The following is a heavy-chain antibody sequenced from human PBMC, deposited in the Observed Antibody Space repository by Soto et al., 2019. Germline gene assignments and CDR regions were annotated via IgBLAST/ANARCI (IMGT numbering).Heavy chain of an antibody. CDR3: ARVGGGLASLGYYGMDV. V-gene: IGHV1-2*04. J-gene: IGHJ6*02. CDR2: INPNSGGT. D-gene: IGHD3-10*01. Sequence: ASVKVSCKASGYTFIGYYIHWVRQAPGQGLEWMGWINPNSGGTNYAQRFQGWVTMTRDRSISTAYMELSRLKSDDTAVYYCARVGGGLASLGYYGMDVWGQGTTVTV. CDR1: GYTFIGYY.